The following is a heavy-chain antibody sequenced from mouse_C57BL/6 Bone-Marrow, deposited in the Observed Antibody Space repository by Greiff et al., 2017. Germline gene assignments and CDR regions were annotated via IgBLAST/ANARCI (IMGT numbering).Heavy chain of an antibody. V-gene: IGHV1-7*01. CDR3: SKGVSSHWYFDV. D-gene: IGHD1-1*01. Sequence: VKLVESGAELAKPGASVKLSCKASGYTFTSYWMHWVKQRPGQGLEWIGYINPSSGYTKYNQKFKDKATLTADKSSSTAYMQLSSLTYEDSAGYYWSKGVSSHWYFDVWGTGTTVTVSS. CDR1: GYTFTSYW. J-gene: IGHJ1*03. CDR2: INPSSGYT.